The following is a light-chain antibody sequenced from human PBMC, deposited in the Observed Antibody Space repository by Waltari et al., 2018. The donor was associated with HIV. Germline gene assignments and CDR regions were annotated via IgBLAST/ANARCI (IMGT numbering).Light chain of an antibody. Sequence: QSALTQPPSASGSLGQSVTISCSGTSDDIGGYNYVFWYQQYPAKAPKLLIYEVNKRPSRVPDRFSGSKSLNTASLTVSGLQAEDEAHYFCSSFAGSNTVVFGGGTKLTVL. CDR2: EVN. CDR1: SDDIGGYNY. J-gene: IGLJ2*01. CDR3: SSFAGSNTVV. V-gene: IGLV2-8*01.